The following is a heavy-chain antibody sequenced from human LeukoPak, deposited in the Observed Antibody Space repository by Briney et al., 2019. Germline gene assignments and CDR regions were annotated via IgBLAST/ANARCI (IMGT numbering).Heavy chain of an antibody. CDR3: TTDPAEDGYNSV. V-gene: IGHV3-15*01. Sequence: PGGSLRLSCAASGSTFSNAWMSWVRQAPGKGLEWVGRIKSKTDGGTTDYAAPVKGRFTISRDDSKNTLYLQMNSLKTEDTAVYYCTTDPAEDGYNSVWGQGALVTVSS. CDR2: IKSKTDGGTT. D-gene: IGHD5-24*01. J-gene: IGHJ4*02. CDR1: GSTFSNAW.